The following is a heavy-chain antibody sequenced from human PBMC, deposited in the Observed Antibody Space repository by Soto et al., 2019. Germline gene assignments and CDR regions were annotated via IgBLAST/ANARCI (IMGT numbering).Heavy chain of an antibody. CDR1: GFAFSTYA. Sequence: EVQLLESGGGLVQPGGSLRVSCAASGFAFSTYAMAWLRQAPGKGLEGVSVISSGGGTTYYTDSVRRRFTSTRDNSKNTLYLQMNSLRVEDTAVYYCAKDVSVRSKRSFDYWGQGALVTVSS. V-gene: IGHV3-23*01. CDR3: AKDVSVRSKRSFDY. CDR2: ISSGGGTT. D-gene: IGHD4-4*01. J-gene: IGHJ4*02.